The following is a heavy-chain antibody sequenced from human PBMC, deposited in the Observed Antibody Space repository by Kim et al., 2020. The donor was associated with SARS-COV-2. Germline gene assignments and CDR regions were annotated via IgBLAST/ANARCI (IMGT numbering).Heavy chain of an antibody. D-gene: IGHD2-2*01. V-gene: IGHV3-23*03. Sequence: GGSLRLSCAASGFTFSSYAMSWVRQAPGKGLEWVSVIYSGGGSTYYADSVRGRFTISRDNFKNTVYLQMNSLRAEDTAIYYCAKDQGPSAIHAAFDCWGQGTLVTVAS. CDR3: AKDQGPSAIHAAFDC. CDR1: GFTFSSYA. CDR2: IYSGGGST. J-gene: IGHJ4*02.